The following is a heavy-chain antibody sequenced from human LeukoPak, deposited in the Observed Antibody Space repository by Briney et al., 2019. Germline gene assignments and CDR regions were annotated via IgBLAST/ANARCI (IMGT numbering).Heavy chain of an antibody. J-gene: IGHJ4*02. CDR2: IWYDGSNK. V-gene: IGHV3-33*01. CDR3: ARGPPYSSTWYVSY. Sequence: GGSLRLSCAASGFTFSNYGMHWVRQAPGKGLEWVAVIWYDGSNKYYADSVKGRFTISRDNSENTLYLQMNSLRVEDTAVYYCARGPPYSSTWYVSYWGQGTLVTVSS. D-gene: IGHD6-13*01. CDR1: GFTFSNYG.